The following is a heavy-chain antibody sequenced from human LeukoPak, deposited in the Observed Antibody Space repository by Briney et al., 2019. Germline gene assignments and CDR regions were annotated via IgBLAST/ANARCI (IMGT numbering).Heavy chain of an antibody. CDR3: TTLWYYYDSSGYPDY. V-gene: IGHV3-21*05. D-gene: IGHD3-22*01. CDR1: GFTFSSYA. CDR2: ISTHSTYT. J-gene: IGHJ4*02. Sequence: GGSLRLSCAASGFTFSSYAMSWVRQAPGKGLGWVSYISTHSTYTHYADSVRGRFTISRDNAKNSLYLQMNSLRAEDTAVYYCTTLWYYYDSSGYPDYWGQGTLVTVSS.